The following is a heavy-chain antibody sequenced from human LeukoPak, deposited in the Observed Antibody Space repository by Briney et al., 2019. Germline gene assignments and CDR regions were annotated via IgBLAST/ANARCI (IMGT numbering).Heavy chain of an antibody. V-gene: IGHV3-30*02. CDR1: GFTLTTYG. CDR2: IASDGNNK. J-gene: IGHJ4*02. CDR3: ARDRWGLAAAGNIFDY. D-gene: IGHD6-13*01. Sequence: QAGGSLRLSCAASGFTLTTYGVHWVRQAPGQGLEWVAFIASDGNNKQYADSVKGRFTISRDNSKNTLYLQMNSLRAEDTAVYYCARDRWGLAAAGNIFDYWGQGTLVTVSS.